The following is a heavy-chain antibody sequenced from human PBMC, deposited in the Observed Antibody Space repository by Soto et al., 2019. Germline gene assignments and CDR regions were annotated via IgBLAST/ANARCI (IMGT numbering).Heavy chain of an antibody. V-gene: IGHV1-24*01. D-gene: IGHD3-10*01. Sequence: QVQLVQSGAEVKKHGASVKVSCKVSGYTLTELSMHWVRQAPGKGLEWMGGFDPEDGETIYAQKFQGRVTMTEDTSTDTAYMELSSLRSEYTAVYYCATLSYYYGSGNNWFDPWGQGTLVTVSS. CDR3: ATLSYYYGSGNNWFDP. CDR2: FDPEDGET. J-gene: IGHJ5*02. CDR1: GYTLTELS.